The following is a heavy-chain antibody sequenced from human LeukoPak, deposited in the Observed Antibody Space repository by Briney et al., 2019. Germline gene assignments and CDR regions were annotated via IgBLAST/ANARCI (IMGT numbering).Heavy chain of an antibody. CDR3: AKEGCTGTNCYINC. J-gene: IGHJ4*02. Sequence: GGSLRLSCAASGFTFRDYAMSWVRQAPGKGLEWVSVIGGSGGSTYYADSVKGRFTISRDDSKNTLYLQMNSLRAEDTAVYHCAKEGCTGTNCYINCWGQGTLVTVSS. CDR1: GFTFRDYA. D-gene: IGHD2-2*02. CDR2: IGGSGGST. V-gene: IGHV3-23*01.